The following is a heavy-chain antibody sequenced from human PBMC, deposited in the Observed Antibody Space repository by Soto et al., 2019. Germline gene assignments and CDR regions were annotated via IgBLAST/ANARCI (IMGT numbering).Heavy chain of an antibody. Sequence: LPETLFRTCTVSGGSISSYYWSWMRQPPGKGLEWIAYIYYTVSTIYHPSLKTRVTISVDTPKNQYSLTLSSLTSADTAVYYCARLLPLGELSLFLRDSPGAFDIWGQGTMVTVSS. V-gene: IGHV4-59*08. D-gene: IGHD3-16*02. CDR3: ARLLPLGELSLFLRDSPGAFDI. CDR1: GGSISSYY. J-gene: IGHJ3*02. CDR2: IYYTVST.